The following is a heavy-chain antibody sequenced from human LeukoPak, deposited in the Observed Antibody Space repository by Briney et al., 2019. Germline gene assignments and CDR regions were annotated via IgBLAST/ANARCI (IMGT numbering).Heavy chain of an antibody. Sequence: GGSLRLSCAASGFTFSSYSMNWVRQAPGKGLEWVSSISSSSSYIYYADSVKGRFTISGDNSKNTLYLQMGSLRAEDMAVYYCARVPGLIAAPPDYWGQGTLVTVSS. CDR1: GFTFSSYS. D-gene: IGHD6-6*01. CDR2: ISSSSSYI. CDR3: ARVPGLIAAPPDY. J-gene: IGHJ4*02. V-gene: IGHV3-21*01.